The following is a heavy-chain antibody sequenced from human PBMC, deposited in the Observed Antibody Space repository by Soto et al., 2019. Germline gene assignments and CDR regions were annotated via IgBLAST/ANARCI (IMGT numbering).Heavy chain of an antibody. V-gene: IGHV4-59*01. D-gene: IGHD1-7*01. Sequence: QVQLQESGPGLVKPSETLSLTCTVSGGSISSYYWSWIRQPPGKGLEWIGYIDYSGSTNYNPSLKGLVTKSVDTSKNQFSLKLSSVTAADTAVYYCARGELELRKGGGDWFDPWGQGTLVTVSS. CDR1: GGSISSYY. CDR3: ARGELELRKGGGDWFDP. J-gene: IGHJ5*02. CDR2: IDYSGST.